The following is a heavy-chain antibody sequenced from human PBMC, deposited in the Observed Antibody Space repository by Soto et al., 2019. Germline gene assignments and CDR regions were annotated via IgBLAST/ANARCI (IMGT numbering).Heavy chain of an antibody. CDR3: ARSIVVVTALDY. CDR2: INAGNGNT. Sequence: QVQLVQSGAEEKKPGASVKVSCKASGYTFTSYAMHWVRQAPGQRLEWMGWINAGNGNTKYSQKFQGRVPITRDTSASTAYMELSSLRSEDTALYYCARSIVVVTALDYWGQGTLVTVSS. D-gene: IGHD2-21*02. J-gene: IGHJ4*02. V-gene: IGHV1-3*05. CDR1: GYTFTSYA.